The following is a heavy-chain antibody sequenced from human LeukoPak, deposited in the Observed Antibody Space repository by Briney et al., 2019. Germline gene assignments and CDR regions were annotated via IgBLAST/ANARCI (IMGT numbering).Heavy chain of an antibody. V-gene: IGHV3-48*04. Sequence: GRSLRLSCAASGFTFSSYGMHWVRQAPGKGLEWVSYTSSSSSTIYYADSVKGRFTISRDNAKNSLYLQMNSLRAEDTAVYYCASPIAASDYWGQGTLVTVSS. J-gene: IGHJ4*02. CDR2: TSSSSSTI. CDR1: GFTFSSYG. CDR3: ASPIAASDY. D-gene: IGHD6-13*01.